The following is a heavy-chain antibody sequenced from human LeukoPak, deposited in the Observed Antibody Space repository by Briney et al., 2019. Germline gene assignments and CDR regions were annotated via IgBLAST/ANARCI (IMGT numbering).Heavy chain of an antibody. Sequence: SETLSLTCTVSGGPISSSSYYWGWIRQPPGKGLEWIGSIYYSGSTYYNPSLKSRVTISVDTSKNQFSLKLSSVTAADTAVYYCARSTTVVTPIWDAFDIWGQGTMVTVSS. CDR1: GGPISSSSYY. J-gene: IGHJ3*02. CDR3: ARSTTVVTPIWDAFDI. D-gene: IGHD4-23*01. V-gene: IGHV4-39*07. CDR2: IYYSGST.